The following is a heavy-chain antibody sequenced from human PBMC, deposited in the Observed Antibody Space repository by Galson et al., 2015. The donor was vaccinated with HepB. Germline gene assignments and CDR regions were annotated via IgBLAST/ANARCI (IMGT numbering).Heavy chain of an antibody. CDR1: GFTFSHYG. J-gene: IGHJ6*02. D-gene: IGHD3-3*01. V-gene: IGHV3-30*19. Sequence: SLRLSCAASGFTFSHYGMHWVRQAPGKGLEWVASISYGGDNKYYADSVNGRFSISRDSSKSTVYLQMHSLRGEDAAVYYCARDGAYDFWTGNYREIYYYYGMDVWGQGTTVTVSS. CDR3: ARDGAYDFWTGNYREIYYYYGMDV. CDR2: ISYGGDNK.